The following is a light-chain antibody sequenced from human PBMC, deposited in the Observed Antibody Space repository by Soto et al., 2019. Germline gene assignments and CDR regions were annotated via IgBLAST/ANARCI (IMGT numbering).Light chain of an antibody. Sequence: EIVLTQSPGTLSLSPGDRATLSCRASQSFSSNYLAWYQQKPGQAPRILIYGATSRATGIPDRFSGSESGTDFTLTISRLEPEDSAVYYCQQYSSVWTFGQGTKVEI. V-gene: IGKV3-20*01. CDR2: GAT. CDR1: QSFSSNY. J-gene: IGKJ1*01. CDR3: QQYSSVWT.